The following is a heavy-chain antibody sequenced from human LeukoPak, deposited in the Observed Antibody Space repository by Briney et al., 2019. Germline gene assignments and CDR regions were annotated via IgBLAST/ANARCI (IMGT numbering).Heavy chain of an antibody. J-gene: IGHJ4*02. D-gene: IGHD2-8*01. V-gene: IGHV4-39*07. CDR2: IYDSGST. CDR3: ASRGLVYAIDY. CDR1: GGSIRSSYYY. Sequence: PSETLSLTCTVSGGSIRSSYYYWGWIRQPPGKGLEWIGSIYDSGSTYYNPSLKSRVTISVDTSKNQFSLKLSSVTAADTAVYYCASRGLVYAIDYWGQGTLVTVSS.